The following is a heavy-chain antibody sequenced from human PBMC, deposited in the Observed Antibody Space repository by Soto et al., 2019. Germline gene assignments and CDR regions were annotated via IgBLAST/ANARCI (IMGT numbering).Heavy chain of an antibody. J-gene: IGHJ6*02. Sequence: LRLSCAASGFTFSIYAMHWVRQGPGKGLEWVAVISYDGSNKYYADSVKGRFTISRDNSKNTLYLQMNSLRAEDTAVYYCARDVESGSSQYYYYYYGMDVWGQGTTVTVSS. CDR2: ISYDGSNK. CDR3: ARDVESGSSQYYYYYYGMDV. V-gene: IGHV3-30-3*01. CDR1: GFTFSIYA. D-gene: IGHD1-26*01.